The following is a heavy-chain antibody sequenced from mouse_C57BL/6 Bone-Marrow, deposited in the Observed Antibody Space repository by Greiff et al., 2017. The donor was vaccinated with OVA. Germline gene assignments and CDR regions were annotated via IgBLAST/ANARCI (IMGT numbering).Heavy chain of an antibody. Sequence: EVQLVESGGGLVQPGGSLSLSCAASGFTFTDYYMSWVRQPPGKALEWLGFIRNKANGYTTEYSASVKGRFTISRDNSQSILYLQMNALRAEDSATYYCARSIYYYGSSFSMDYWGQGTSVTVSS. J-gene: IGHJ4*01. CDR1: GFTFTDYY. D-gene: IGHD1-1*01. CDR2: IRNKANGYTT. V-gene: IGHV7-3*01. CDR3: ARSIYYYGSSFSMDY.